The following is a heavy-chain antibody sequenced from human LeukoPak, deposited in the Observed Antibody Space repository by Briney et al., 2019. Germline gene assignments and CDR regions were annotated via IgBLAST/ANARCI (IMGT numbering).Heavy chain of an antibody. CDR3: ARDRGTYYVWGSYSTDNWFDP. Sequence: GGSLRLSCAASGFTFSSYEMNWVRQAPGKGLEWVSYISSSGSTIYYADSVKGRFTISRDNAKNSLYLQMNSLRAEDTAVYYCARDRGTYYVWGSYSTDNWFDPWGQGTLVTVSS. CDR2: ISSSGSTI. J-gene: IGHJ5*02. CDR1: GFTFSSYE. D-gene: IGHD3-16*01. V-gene: IGHV3-48*03.